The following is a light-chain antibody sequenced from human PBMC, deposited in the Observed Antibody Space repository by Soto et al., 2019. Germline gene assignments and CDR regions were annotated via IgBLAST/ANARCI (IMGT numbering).Light chain of an antibody. Sequence: DIPMSQSPSSLSASVGDTVTIICRASQSISSHLNWYQQKPGKAPNLLMHTASNLQSGVPSRFSGSGSGTDFTLTISSLQPEDFATYYCQQSYSTPISFGQGTRLEI. J-gene: IGKJ5*01. CDR3: QQSYSTPIS. V-gene: IGKV1-39*01. CDR1: QSISSH. CDR2: TAS.